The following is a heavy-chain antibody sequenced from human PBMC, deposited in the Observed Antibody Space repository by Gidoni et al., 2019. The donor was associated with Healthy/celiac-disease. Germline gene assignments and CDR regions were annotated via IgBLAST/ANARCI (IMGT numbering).Heavy chain of an antibody. CDR2: IYYSGST. CDR1: GGSISSSSYY. Sequence: QLQLQESGPGLVKPSETPSLTCTVSGGSISSSSYYWGWIRPPPGKGLEWIGSIYYSGSTYYNPSLKSRVTISVDTSKNQFSLKLSSVTAADTAVYYCARRGVTGPGPFDYWGQGTLVTVSS. J-gene: IGHJ4*02. V-gene: IGHV4-39*01. CDR3: ARRGVTGPGPFDY. D-gene: IGHD2-21*02.